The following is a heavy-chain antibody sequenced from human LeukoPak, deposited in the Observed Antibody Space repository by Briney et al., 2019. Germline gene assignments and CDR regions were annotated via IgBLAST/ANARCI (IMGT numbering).Heavy chain of an antibody. J-gene: IGHJ4*02. CDR1: GFTFSSYA. CDR3: AKDRANNFWSGYYVGPQDRYYFDY. D-gene: IGHD3-3*01. CDR2: ISGSGGST. Sequence: GGSLRLSCAASGFTFSSYAMSWVSQAPGKGLEWVSAISGSGGSTYYADSLKGRFTISRDNSKNTLYLQMNSLRAEDTAVYYCAKDRANNFWSGYYVGPQDRYYFDYWGQGTLVTVSS. V-gene: IGHV3-23*01.